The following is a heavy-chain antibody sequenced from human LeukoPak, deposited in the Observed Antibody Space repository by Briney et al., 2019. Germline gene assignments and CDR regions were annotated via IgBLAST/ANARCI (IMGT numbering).Heavy chain of an antibody. J-gene: IGHJ4*02. D-gene: IGHD4-17*01. CDR3: ARENYGDYGFDY. CDR2: MNPNSGNT. Sequence: ASVKVSCKASGYTFTSYDINWGRQATGQGLEWMGWMNPNSGNTGYAQKFQGRVTMTRNTSISTAYMELSSLRAEDTAVYYCARENYGDYGFDYWGQGTLVTVSS. V-gene: IGHV1-8*01. CDR1: GYTFTSYD.